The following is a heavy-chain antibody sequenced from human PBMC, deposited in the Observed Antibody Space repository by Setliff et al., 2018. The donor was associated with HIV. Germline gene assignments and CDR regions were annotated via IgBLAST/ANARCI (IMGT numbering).Heavy chain of an antibody. V-gene: IGHV1-18*04. CDR1: GYTFTTYA. CDR2: ISTYNGHT. J-gene: IGHJ6*04. CDR3: ASGKGVGGVVITDGLDV. D-gene: IGHD3-10*01. Sequence: ASVKVSCKASGYTFTTYAINWVRQAPGQGLEDMGWISTYNGHTSYARKFQGRVTMTTDTSTNTAYMELRTLRSDDTAVYYCASGKGVGGVVITDGLDVWGKGTTVTVSS.